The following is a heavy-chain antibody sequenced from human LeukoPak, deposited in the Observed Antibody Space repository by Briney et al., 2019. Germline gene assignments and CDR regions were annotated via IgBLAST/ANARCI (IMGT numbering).Heavy chain of an antibody. CDR3: ARVRTGTRDFDS. D-gene: IGHD1-1*01. V-gene: IGHV3-7*04. CDR1: GFTFSSYE. CDR2: IKQDGSEK. Sequence: GGSLRLSCAASGFTFSSYEMNWVRQAPGKGLEWVANIKQDGSEKYYVDSVKGRFTVSRDNPKNSLYLQMNSLRAEDTAVYYCARVRTGTRDFDSWGQGALVTVSS. J-gene: IGHJ4*02.